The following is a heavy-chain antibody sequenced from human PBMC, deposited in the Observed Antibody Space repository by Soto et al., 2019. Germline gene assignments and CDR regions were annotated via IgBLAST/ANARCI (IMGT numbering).Heavy chain of an antibody. CDR1: GGTFSSYT. CDR2: IIPILGIA. CDR3: ARGSSSWEYYYYYYMDV. D-gene: IGHD6-13*01. J-gene: IGHJ6*03. V-gene: IGHV1-69*02. Sequence: QVQLVQSGAEVKKPGSSVKVSCKASGGTFSSYTISWVRQAPGQGLEWMGRIIPILGIANYAQKFQGRVTINADKSTSTAYMELSSLRSEDTAVYYCARGSSSWEYYYYYYMDVWGKGTTVTVSS.